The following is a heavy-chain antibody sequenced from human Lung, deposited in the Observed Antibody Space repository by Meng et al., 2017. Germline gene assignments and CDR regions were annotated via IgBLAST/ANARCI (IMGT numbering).Heavy chain of an antibody. Sequence: QPPLKEARPNLVQPSGTLFLACSVSGDHHPRTQWWSWLRQTPGKGLEWIGEISHSGSTVYRPSLQGRVSISLDKSNNEFSLKLTSVTAADTAVYYCARETLRELGLFHYWGQGILVTVSS. V-gene: IGHV4-4*02. D-gene: IGHD1-7*01. J-gene: IGHJ4*02. CDR2: ISHSGST. CDR3: ARETLRELGLFHY. CDR1: GDHHPRTQW.